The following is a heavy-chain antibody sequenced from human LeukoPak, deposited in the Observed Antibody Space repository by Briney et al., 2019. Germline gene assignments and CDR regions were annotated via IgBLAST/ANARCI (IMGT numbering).Heavy chain of an antibody. CDR3: AKRGVVIRVILVGFHKEANYFDS. CDR2: IGPGDRTL. V-gene: IGHV3-48*03. D-gene: IGHD2/OR15-2a*01. J-gene: IGHJ4*02. CDR1: GFSVGTYE. Sequence: GGSLRLSCTPSGFSVGTYEMNWVRQAPGKGLEWLSNIGPGDRTLYNADSVKGRFTISRDNPKNILYLQMNSLRDEDTAVYFCAKRGVVIRVILVGFHKEANYFDSWGQGALVTVSS.